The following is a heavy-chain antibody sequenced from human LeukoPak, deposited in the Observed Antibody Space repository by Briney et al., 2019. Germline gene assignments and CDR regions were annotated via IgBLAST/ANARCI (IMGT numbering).Heavy chain of an antibody. CDR3: AKGAVTYYYDSSGYYPFDY. CDR2: IRYDGSNK. D-gene: IGHD3-22*01. V-gene: IGHV3-30*02. CDR1: GFTFSSYG. J-gene: IGHJ4*02. Sequence: GGSLRLSCAASGFTFSSYGMHWVRQAPGKGLEWVAFIRYDGSNKYYADSVKGRFTISRDNSKNTLYLQMNSLRAEDTAVYYCAKGAVTYYYDSSGYYPFDYWGQGTLVPVSS.